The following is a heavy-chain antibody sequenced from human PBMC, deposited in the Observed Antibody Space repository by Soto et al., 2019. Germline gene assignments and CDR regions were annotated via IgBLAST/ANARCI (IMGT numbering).Heavy chain of an antibody. Sequence: PGGSLRLSCSASGFTFSGSALHWVRQASGRGLEWVGRIRNKTNSYATSYAASVKGRFAISRDDSKNTAYLQMNSLKTEDTAVYYRHRHHTELELPPFDYWGPGTLVTVSS. CDR3: HRHHTELELPPFDY. V-gene: IGHV3-73*01. CDR1: GFTFSGSA. CDR2: IRNKTNSYAT. D-gene: IGHD1-7*01. J-gene: IGHJ4*02.